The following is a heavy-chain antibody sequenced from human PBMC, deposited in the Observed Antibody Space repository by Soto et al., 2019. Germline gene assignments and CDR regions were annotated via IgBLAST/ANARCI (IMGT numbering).Heavy chain of an antibody. CDR3: ARLYYDYV. CDR2: VSMDSDTI. Sequence: PGGSLRLSCTASGFDFSTYSMNWVRQAPGKGLEWIAYVSMDSDTIHYADSVKGRFTISRDDAENSLYLQMYSLRDEDTATYYCARLYYDYVWGQGTTVTVSS. CDR1: GFDFSTYS. V-gene: IGHV3-48*02. D-gene: IGHD3-3*01. J-gene: IGHJ6*02.